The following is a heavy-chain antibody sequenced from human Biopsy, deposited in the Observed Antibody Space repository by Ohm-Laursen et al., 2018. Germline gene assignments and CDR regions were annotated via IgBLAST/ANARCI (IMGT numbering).Heavy chain of an antibody. Sequence: SVKVSCKASGYTFTDYSLHWVRQAPGQGLEWMGWVNPNSGATNYAQKFQGRVTMTSGTSISTAYIELRILISDDAAVYFCARDRMVTIITLVRADTYDIWGQGTLVSVSS. CDR2: VNPNSGAT. CDR1: GYTFTDYS. CDR3: ARDRMVTIITLVRADTYDI. V-gene: IGHV1-2*02. D-gene: IGHD3-10*01. J-gene: IGHJ3*02.